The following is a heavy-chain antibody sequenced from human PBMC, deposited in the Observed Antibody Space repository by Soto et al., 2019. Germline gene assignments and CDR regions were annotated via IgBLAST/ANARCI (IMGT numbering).Heavy chain of an antibody. CDR3: PRSVFP. Sequence: SEALSLTCTVSGGSISRGGYYWNWIRQHPGKGLEWIGYIYYIGSTYYNPSLKSRVTISLDTSKNQFSLKLSSVTAADTAVYYCPRSVFPWGQGTLVTVSS. J-gene: IGHJ5*02. V-gene: IGHV4-31*03. CDR2: IYYIGST. CDR1: GGSISRGGYY.